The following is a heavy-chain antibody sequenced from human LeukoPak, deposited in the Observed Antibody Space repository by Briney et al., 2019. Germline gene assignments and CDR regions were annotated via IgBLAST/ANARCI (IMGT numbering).Heavy chain of an antibody. CDR1: GFSFDDHA. CDR2: ISWNGNNK. V-gene: IGHV3-9*01. Sequence: GRSLRLSCVASGFSFDDHAMHWVRQAPGKGLEWVSGISWNGNNKGYVDSVRGRFTISRDKAKNSLYLQMNSLRPEDTAVYYCARLRIAAAGTRLGFGAFDIWGQGTMVTVSS. J-gene: IGHJ3*02. CDR3: ARLRIAAAGTRLGFGAFDI. D-gene: IGHD6-13*01.